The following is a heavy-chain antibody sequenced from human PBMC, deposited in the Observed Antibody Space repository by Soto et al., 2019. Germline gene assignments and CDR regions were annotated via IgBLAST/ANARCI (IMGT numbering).Heavy chain of an antibody. CDR3: ARDYAPSYYDSGPFDY. CDR2: ISYDGSNK. CDR1: GFTFSSYA. J-gene: IGHJ4*02. Sequence: GGSLRLSCAASGFTFSSYAMHWVRQAPGKGLEWVAVISYDGSNKYYADSVKGRFTISRDNSKNTLYLQMNSLRAEDTAVYYCARDYAPSYYDSGPFDYWGQGTLVTVSS. D-gene: IGHD3-22*01. V-gene: IGHV3-30-3*01.